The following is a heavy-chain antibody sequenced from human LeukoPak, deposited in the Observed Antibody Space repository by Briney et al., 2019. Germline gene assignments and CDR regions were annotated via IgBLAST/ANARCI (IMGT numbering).Heavy chain of an antibody. CDR1: GFTFSSYS. Sequence: GGSLRLSCAASGFTFSSYSMNWVRQAPGKGLEWVSYISSSSSTIYYADSVKGRFTISIDNAKNSLYLQMNSLRAEDTAVYYCARGGIQLWLPQFDYWGQGTLVTVSS. CDR2: ISSSSSTI. V-gene: IGHV3-48*04. J-gene: IGHJ4*02. CDR3: ARGGIQLWLPQFDY. D-gene: IGHD5-18*01.